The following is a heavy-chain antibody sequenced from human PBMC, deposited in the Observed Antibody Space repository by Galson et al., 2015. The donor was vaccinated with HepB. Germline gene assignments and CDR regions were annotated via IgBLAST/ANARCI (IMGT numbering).Heavy chain of an antibody. Sequence: SLRLSCAAFGFTFRNYWMSWVRQAPGKGLAWVATINQDGSEKYYVDSVKGRFTVSRDNAKNSLHLQMNNLRAEDTAVYYCVRGWEPQGKPFESWGQGILVTASS. D-gene: IGHD1-26*01. CDR1: GFTFRNYW. J-gene: IGHJ4*02. V-gene: IGHV3-7*03. CDR2: INQDGSEK. CDR3: VRGWEPQGKPFES.